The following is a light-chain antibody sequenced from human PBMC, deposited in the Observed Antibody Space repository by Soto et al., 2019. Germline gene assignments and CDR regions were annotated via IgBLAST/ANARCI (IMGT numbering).Light chain of an antibody. Sequence: DLVLTQSPLSLPVTPGEPASISCRSSQSLLHSNEYTYLDWYLQKPGQSPQLLIYLGSNRASGVPDRFSGSGSGTDFTLKISRVEAEDVGVYYCMQALQTPLTFGGGTKVEIK. CDR1: QSLLHSNEYTY. V-gene: IGKV2-28*01. J-gene: IGKJ4*01. CDR3: MQALQTPLT. CDR2: LGS.